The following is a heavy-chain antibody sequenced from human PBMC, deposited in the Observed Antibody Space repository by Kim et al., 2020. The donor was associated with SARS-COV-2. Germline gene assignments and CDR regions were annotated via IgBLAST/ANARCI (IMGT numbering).Heavy chain of an antibody. D-gene: IGHD6-19*01. V-gene: IGHV3-23*01. J-gene: IGHJ4*02. Sequence: AESVKGRFSISRDNSKNTFFLQMDSLRGDDPAVYFCAKDRGGSGQYVDFDYWGQGTRVTISS. CDR3: AKDRGGSGQYVDFDY.